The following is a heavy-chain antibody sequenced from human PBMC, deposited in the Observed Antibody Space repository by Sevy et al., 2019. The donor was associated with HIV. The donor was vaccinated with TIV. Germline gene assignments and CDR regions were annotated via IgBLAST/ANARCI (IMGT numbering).Heavy chain of an antibody. CDR3: VRARAIGELLYGY. D-gene: IGHD3-10*01. CDR2: IYYSGRT. V-gene: IGHV4-39*01. Sequence: SETLSLTCTVSGGSISSSSYYWGWIRQPPGKGLEWIGSIYYSGRTYYNPSLKSRVTISVDTSKNQFSLKLSSVTAADTAVYFCVRARAIGELLYGYWGQGTLVTVSS. CDR1: GGSISSSSYY. J-gene: IGHJ4*02.